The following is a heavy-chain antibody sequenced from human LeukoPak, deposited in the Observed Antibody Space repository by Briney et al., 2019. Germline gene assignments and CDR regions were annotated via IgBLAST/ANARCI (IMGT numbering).Heavy chain of an antibody. J-gene: IGHJ4*02. CDR1: GYTFTGYY. Sequence: VASVTVSCKASGYTFTGYYMHWVRQAPGQGLEWVGWINPNSGDTNFAQKFQGRVTMTRDTSISTAYMELSRLRSDDTAVYYCARDVWGVGAPRLDYWGQGTLVTVSS. D-gene: IGHD3-16*01. CDR3: ARDVWGVGAPRLDY. V-gene: IGHV1-2*02. CDR2: INPNSGDT.